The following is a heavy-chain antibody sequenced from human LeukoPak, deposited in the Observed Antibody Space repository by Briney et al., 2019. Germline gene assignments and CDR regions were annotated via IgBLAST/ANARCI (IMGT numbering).Heavy chain of an antibody. J-gene: IGHJ4*02. CDR1: GFTFSSYW. CDR3: ARDTGYNTFDY. D-gene: IGHD5-24*01. CDR2: IKQDGSEK. V-gene: IGHV3-7*05. Sequence: PGGSLRLSCAASGFTFSSYWMSWVRQAPGKGLEWVANIKQDGSEKYYVDSVKGRFTISRDNAKNSQYLQMNSLRAEDTAVYYCARDTGYNTFDYWGQGTLVTVSS.